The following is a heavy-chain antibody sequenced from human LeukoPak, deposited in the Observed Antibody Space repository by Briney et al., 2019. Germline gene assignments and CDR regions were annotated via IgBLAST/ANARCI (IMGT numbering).Heavy chain of an antibody. CDR3: ARDQGYYDSRGYLFWFDP. CDR1: GYTFIGYY. Sequence: ASVKVSCKASGYTFIGYYMHWVRQAPGQGLEWMGWINPNSGGTNYAQKFQGRVTMTSDTSISTAYMELSRLRSADTAVYYCARDQGYYDSRGYLFWFDPWGQGTLVTVSS. J-gene: IGHJ5*02. V-gene: IGHV1-2*02. D-gene: IGHD3-22*01. CDR2: INPNSGGT.